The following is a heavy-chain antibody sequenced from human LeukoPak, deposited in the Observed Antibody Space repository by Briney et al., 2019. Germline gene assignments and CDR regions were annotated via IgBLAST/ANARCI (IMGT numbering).Heavy chain of an antibody. CDR3: ARDSGGPDI. CDR1: GFSFSSYW. Sequence: PGGSLRLSCAASGFSFSSYWMTWVRQAPGKGLEWVANIKQDGSEKYYADSVKGRFTVSRDNAKNSVFLQMNSLRAEDTAVYYCARDSGGPDIWGQGTMVTVSS. J-gene: IGHJ3*02. V-gene: IGHV3-7*01. CDR2: IKQDGSEK. D-gene: IGHD3-10*01.